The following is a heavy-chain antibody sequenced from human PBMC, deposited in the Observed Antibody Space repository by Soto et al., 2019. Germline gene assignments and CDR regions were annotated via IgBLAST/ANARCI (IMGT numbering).Heavy chain of an antibody. CDR2: IYATGTT. D-gene: IGHD1-1*01. CDR3: VRDGTKTLRDWFDP. CDR1: GDAIYIGGYY. V-gene: IGHV4-31*03. J-gene: IGHJ5*02. Sequence: SETLSLTCTVSGDAIYIGGYYWTWIRQHPGKGLEWIGYIYATGTTDYNPSLKSRVMMSVDTSKKQFSLKLRSVTAADTAVYYCVRDGTKTLRDWFDPWGQGISVTVSS.